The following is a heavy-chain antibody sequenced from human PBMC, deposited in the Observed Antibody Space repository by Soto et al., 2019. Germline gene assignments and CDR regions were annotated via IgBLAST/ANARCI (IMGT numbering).Heavy chain of an antibody. CDR1: GYTFTSYD. CDR2: MNPNSGNT. J-gene: IGHJ6*03. Sequence: QVQLVQSGAEVKKPGASVKVSCKASGYTFTSYDINWVRQATGQGLEWMGWMNPNSGNTGYAQKFQGRVTMTRNTSISTAYMELSSLRSEDTAVYYCARGGIVVVVAATRDGNRDYYYYYMDVWGKGTTVTVSS. V-gene: IGHV1-8*01. D-gene: IGHD2-15*01. CDR3: ARGGIVVVVAATRDGNRDYYYYYMDV.